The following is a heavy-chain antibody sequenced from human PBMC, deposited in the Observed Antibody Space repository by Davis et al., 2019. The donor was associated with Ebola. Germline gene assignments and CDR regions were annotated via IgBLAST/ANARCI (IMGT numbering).Heavy chain of an antibody. CDR1: GDSITNVNW. CDR3: VRGYSKSV. Sequence: PSETLSLTCAVSGDSITNVNWWNWVRQPPGKGLEWIGEIFHTGSTNYNPSLKTRVTISVDKSKNQFSLNIYSVTAADTAVYYCVRGYSKSVWGQGTLVTVSS. J-gene: IGHJ4*02. CDR2: IFHTGST. D-gene: IGHD4-11*01. V-gene: IGHV4-4*02.